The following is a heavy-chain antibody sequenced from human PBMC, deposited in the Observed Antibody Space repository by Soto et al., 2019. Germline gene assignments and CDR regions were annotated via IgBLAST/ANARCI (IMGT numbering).Heavy chain of an antibody. D-gene: IGHD2-15*01. V-gene: IGHV5-10-1*01. J-gene: IGHJ3*01. CDR2: IDPTDSFT. Sequence: PGESLKISCKGSGYKFTTFWLNWVRQTPGKGLEWLGRIDPTDSFTNYSPPFEGHVTISVDRSISTAYLQWNSLQASDTAIYYCARPASGGSRGAFDVWGQGTTVTVSS. CDR3: ARPASGGSRGAFDV. CDR1: GYKFTTFW.